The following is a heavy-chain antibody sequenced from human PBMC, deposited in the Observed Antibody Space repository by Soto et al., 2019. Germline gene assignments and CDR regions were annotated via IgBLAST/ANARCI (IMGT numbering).Heavy chain of an antibody. V-gene: IGHV3-23*01. D-gene: IGHD2-2*01. CDR2: ISGSGGST. J-gene: IGHJ4*02. CDR1: GFTFSTYA. Sequence: EVQLLESGGGLVQPGGSLRLSCAPSGFTFSTYAMSWVRQAPGKGLEWVSGISGSGGSTYYADYVKGRFTISRDNFNNTQYLQMNSLRAEDTAVYYWANGKYHDIVVVPAATYLDYWGQGTLVTVSS. CDR3: ANGKYHDIVVVPAATYLDY.